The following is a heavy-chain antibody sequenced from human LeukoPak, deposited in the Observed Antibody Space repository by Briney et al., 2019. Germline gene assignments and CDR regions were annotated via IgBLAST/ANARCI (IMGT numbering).Heavy chain of an antibody. CDR1: GFTFSDYY. Sequence: GGSLRLSCAASGFTFSDYYMTWIRQAPGKGLEWVSYISSSGSIIYYADSVKGRFIISRDNSKNSLYLQMNSLRAEDTAVYFCARVGYDSSGRFDYWGQGTLVTVSS. CDR3: ARVGYDSSGRFDY. D-gene: IGHD3-22*01. V-gene: IGHV3-11*04. CDR2: ISSSGSII. J-gene: IGHJ4*02.